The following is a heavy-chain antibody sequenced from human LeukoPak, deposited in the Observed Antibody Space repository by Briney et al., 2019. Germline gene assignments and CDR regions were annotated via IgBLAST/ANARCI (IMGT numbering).Heavy chain of an antibody. D-gene: IGHD1-26*01. V-gene: IGHV3-23*01. CDR2: ISGAGGST. J-gene: IGHJ4*02. CDR3: ARRGNYPANYFDY. Sequence: PGGSLRLSCVASGFTFGSYAVSWVRQAPGKGLEWGSAISGAGGSTHYADSVKGRVTISRDNSKNKLYLQMNSLRAEDTAVYHCARRGNYPANYFDYWGQGTLVTVSS. CDR1: GFTFGSYA.